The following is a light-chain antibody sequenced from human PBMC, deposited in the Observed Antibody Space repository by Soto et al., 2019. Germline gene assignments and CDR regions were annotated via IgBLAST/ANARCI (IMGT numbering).Light chain of an antibody. CDR1: HNDIGTYDY. J-gene: IGLJ1*01. V-gene: IGLV2-14*03. CDR3: SSFTSNRIYV. Sequence: QSVLNQPTSVSGSPGQSITISCTGNHNDIGTYDYVSWYQQHPGRAPRLLIHGVTTRPSGISDRFSASKSGLTASLTISGLQPEYEADYYCSSFTSNRIYVFGPGTKVTVL. CDR2: GVT.